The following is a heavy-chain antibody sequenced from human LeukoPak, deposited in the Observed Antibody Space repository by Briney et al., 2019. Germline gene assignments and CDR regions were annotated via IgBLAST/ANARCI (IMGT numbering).Heavy chain of an antibody. D-gene: IGHD3-22*01. CDR3: ATDLGYYDSSGYYGY. Sequence: ASVKVSCTVSGYTLTELSMHWVRQAPGKGLEWMGGFDPEDGETIYAQKFQGRVTMTEDTSTDTAYMELSSLRSEDTAVYYCATDLGYYDSSGYYGYWGQGTLVTVSS. CDR1: GYTLTELS. CDR2: FDPEDGET. V-gene: IGHV1-24*01. J-gene: IGHJ4*02.